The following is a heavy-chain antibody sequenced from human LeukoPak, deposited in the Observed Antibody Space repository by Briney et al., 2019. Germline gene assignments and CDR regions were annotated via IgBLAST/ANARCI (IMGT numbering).Heavy chain of an antibody. Sequence: GGSLRLSCAASGFTFCSYSMNWVRQAPGKGLEWVSYISSSSSTIYYADSVKGRFTISRDNAKNSLYLQMNSLRAEDTAVYCCARDLARITGTTGYWGQGTLVTVSS. V-gene: IGHV3-48*01. CDR3: ARDLARITGTTGY. D-gene: IGHD1-7*01. CDR1: GFTFCSYS. CDR2: ISSSSSTI. J-gene: IGHJ4*02.